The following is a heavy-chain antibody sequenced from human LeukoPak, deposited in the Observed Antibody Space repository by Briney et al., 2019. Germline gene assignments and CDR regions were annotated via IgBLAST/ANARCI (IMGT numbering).Heavy chain of an antibody. J-gene: IGHJ6*03. CDR3: AKGCGWLQFYYYYYMDV. V-gene: IGHV3-30*18. CDR2: ISYDGSNK. Sequence: GGSLRLSCAASGFTFSGYGMHWVRQAPGKGLEWVAVISYDGSNKYYADSVKGRFTISRDNSKNTLYLQMNSLRAEDTAVYYCAKGCGWLQFYYYYYMDVWGKGTTVTVSS. CDR1: GFTFSGYG. D-gene: IGHD5-24*01.